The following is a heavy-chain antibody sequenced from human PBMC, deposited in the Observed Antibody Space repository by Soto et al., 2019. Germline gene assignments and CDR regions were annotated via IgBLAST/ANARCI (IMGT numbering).Heavy chain of an antibody. CDR1: GGSISSGDYY. V-gene: IGHV4-30-4*01. CDR3: ARAGRFGELLSD. D-gene: IGHD3-10*01. J-gene: IGHJ4*02. CDR2: IYYSGST. Sequence: SETLSLTCTVSGGSISSGDYYWSWIRQPPGKGLEWIGYIYYSGSTYYNPSLKSRVTISVDTSKNQFSLKLSSVTAADTAVYYCARAGRFGELLSDWGQGTLVTVSS.